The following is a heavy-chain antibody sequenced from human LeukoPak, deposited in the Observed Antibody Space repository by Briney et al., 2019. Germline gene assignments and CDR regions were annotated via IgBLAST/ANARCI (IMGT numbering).Heavy chain of an antibody. D-gene: IGHD6-13*01. CDR3: ARGPRFSGYSSSWHAVREYFQH. J-gene: IGHJ1*01. CDR2: INHSGST. V-gene: IGHV4-34*01. CDR1: GGSFSGYY. Sequence: PSETLSLTCAVYGGSFSGYYWSWIRQPPGKGLEWIGEINHSGSTNYNPSLKSRVTISVDTSKNQFSLKLSSVTAADTAVYYCARGPRFSGYSSSWHAVREYFQHWGQGTLVTASS.